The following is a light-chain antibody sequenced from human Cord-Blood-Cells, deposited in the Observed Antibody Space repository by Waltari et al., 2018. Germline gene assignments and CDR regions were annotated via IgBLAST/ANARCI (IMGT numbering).Light chain of an antibody. CDR3: QQSYSTIT. CDR1: QSISSY. V-gene: IGKV1-39*01. CDR2: AAS. J-gene: IGKJ4*01. Sequence: DIQMTQSPSSLSASVGDRVTITCRASQSISSYLNWYQQKPGKAPKPLIYAASSLQSGVPSMFSGSGSGTYFTLNISSLQPEECATDYCQQSYSTITFGGRTKVEIK.